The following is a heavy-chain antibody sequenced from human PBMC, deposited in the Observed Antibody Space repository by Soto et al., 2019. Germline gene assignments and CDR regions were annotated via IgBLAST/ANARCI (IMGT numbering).Heavy chain of an antibody. CDR1: GFIFSSYG. Sequence: QVQLVESGGGVVQPGGSLRLSCAASGFIFSSYGMYWIRQAPGKGLEWVAGISHDGSNKYYGDSVKGRCTISRDNSKNTLFLQIDSLRAEGTAVYYCAKLIGGVKAIGGTGNWLDPWGQGTLVTVSS. V-gene: IGHV3-30*18. D-gene: IGHD3-3*01. CDR2: ISHDGSNK. CDR3: AKLIGGVKAIGGTGNWLDP. J-gene: IGHJ5*02.